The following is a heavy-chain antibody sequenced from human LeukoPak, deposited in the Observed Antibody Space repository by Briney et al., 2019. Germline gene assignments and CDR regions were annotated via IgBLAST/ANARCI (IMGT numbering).Heavy chain of an antibody. V-gene: IGHV3-48*04. CDR3: ARRGYDFFFDY. D-gene: IGHD5-12*01. Sequence: PGRSLRLSCTASGFTFSSYAMYWVRQAPGKGLEWVSYISSSGSTIYYADSVKGRFTISRDNAKNSLYLQMNSLRAEDTAVYYCARRGYDFFFDYWGQGTLVTVSS. J-gene: IGHJ4*02. CDR2: ISSSGSTI. CDR1: GFTFSSYA.